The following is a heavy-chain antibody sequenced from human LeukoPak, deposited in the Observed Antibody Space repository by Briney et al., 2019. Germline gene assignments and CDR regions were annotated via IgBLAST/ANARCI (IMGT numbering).Heavy chain of an antibody. Sequence: GGSLRFSCAASGFTFSSYAMSWVRQAPGKGPEWVSAISGSGGSTYYADSVKGRFTISRDNSKNTLYLQMNSLRAEDTAVYYCAKSRIAAARRDAFDIWGQGTMVTVSS. J-gene: IGHJ3*02. V-gene: IGHV3-23*01. CDR1: GFTFSSYA. D-gene: IGHD6-13*01. CDR3: AKSRIAAARRDAFDI. CDR2: ISGSGGST.